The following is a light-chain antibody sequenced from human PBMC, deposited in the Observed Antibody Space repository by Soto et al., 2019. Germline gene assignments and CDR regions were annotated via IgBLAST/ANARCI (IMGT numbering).Light chain of an antibody. V-gene: IGKV1-5*01. CDR1: QSISSW. Sequence: DRVPIPCRASQSISSWLAWYQQKPGKAPKLLIYDASSLESGVPSRFSGSGSGTEFTLTISSLQPDDFATYYCQQYNSYWTFAQGTKVDIK. CDR2: DAS. J-gene: IGKJ1*01. CDR3: QQYNSYWT.